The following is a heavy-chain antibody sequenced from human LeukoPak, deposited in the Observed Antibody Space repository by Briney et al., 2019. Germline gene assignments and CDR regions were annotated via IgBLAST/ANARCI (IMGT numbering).Heavy chain of an antibody. Sequence: GGSLRLSCAASGFTFSSYGMHWVRQAPGKGLEWVAVIWYDGSNKYYADSVKGRFTISRDNSKNTLYLQMNSLRAEDTAVYYCARDPSSSYYFDYWGQGTLVIVSS. CDR1: GFTFSSYG. CDR2: IWYDGSNK. CDR3: ARDPSSSYYFDY. J-gene: IGHJ4*02. D-gene: IGHD6-6*01. V-gene: IGHV3-33*01.